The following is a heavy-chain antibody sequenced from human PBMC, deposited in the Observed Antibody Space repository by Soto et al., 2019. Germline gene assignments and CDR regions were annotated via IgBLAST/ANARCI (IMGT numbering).Heavy chain of an antibody. CDR2: IYYSGST. J-gene: IGHJ4*02. CDR1: GGSIGSSSYY. V-gene: IGHV4-39*01. Sequence: SETLSLTCTVSGGSIGSSSYYWGWIRQPPGKGLEWIGSIYYSGSTYYNPSLKSRVTISVDTSKNPFSLKLSSVTAADTAVYYCARHVQASLRFLEWLLFDYWGQGTLVTVSS. CDR3: ARHVQASLRFLEWLLFDY. D-gene: IGHD3-3*01.